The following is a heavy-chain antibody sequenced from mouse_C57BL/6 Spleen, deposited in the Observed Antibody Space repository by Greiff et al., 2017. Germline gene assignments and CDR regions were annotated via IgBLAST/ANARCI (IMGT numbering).Heavy chain of an antibody. Sequence: QVQLQQSGAELVKPGASVKLSCKASGYTFTEYTIHWVKQRSGQGLEWIGWFYPGSGRIKYNEKFKDKATLTADKSSSTVYMELSRLTSEDSAVYFCARHEDKYYYGSTWVAYWGQGTLVTVSA. CDR1: GYTFTEYT. D-gene: IGHD1-1*01. CDR3: ARHEDKYYYGSTWVAY. V-gene: IGHV1-62-2*01. J-gene: IGHJ3*01. CDR2: FYPGSGRI.